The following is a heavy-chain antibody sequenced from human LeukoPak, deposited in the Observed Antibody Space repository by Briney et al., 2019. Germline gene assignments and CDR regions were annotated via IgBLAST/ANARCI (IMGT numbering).Heavy chain of an antibody. V-gene: IGHV4-38-2*02. CDR2: INHSGST. J-gene: IGHJ4*02. CDR3: ATRYSSGWYLDY. D-gene: IGHD6-19*01. CDR1: GYSISSGYY. Sequence: SETLSLTCTVSGYSISSGYYWGWIRQPPGKGLEWIGSINHSGSTNYNPSLKSRVTISVDTSKNQFSLKLSSVTAADTAVYYCATRYSSGWYLDYWGQGTLVTVSS.